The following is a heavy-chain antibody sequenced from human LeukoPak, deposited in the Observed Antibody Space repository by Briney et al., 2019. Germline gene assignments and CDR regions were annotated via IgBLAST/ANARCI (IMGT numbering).Heavy chain of an antibody. J-gene: IGHJ4*02. CDR2: IYYSGST. V-gene: IGHV4-59*01. CDR1: GGSISSYY. Sequence: SETLSLTCTVSGGSISSYYWSRIRQPPGKGLEWIGYIYYSGSTNYNPSLKSRVTISVDTSKNQFSLKLSSVTAADTAVYYCARNRLRKYYFDYWGQGTLVTVSS. CDR3: ARNRLRKYYFDY. D-gene: IGHD4-17*01.